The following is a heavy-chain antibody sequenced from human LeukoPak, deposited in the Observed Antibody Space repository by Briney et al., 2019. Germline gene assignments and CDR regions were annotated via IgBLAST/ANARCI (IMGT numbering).Heavy chain of an antibody. CDR3: AKRRYDSSGHFDS. J-gene: IGHJ4*02. V-gene: IGHV3-23*01. Sequence: GGSLRLSCAASGFTVSDYSMSWVRQAPRKGLEWVSAISGSGSYTDYADSVKGRFTISKDNSKNTRYMRMSSLRAEDTAVYYCAKRRYDSSGHFDSWGQGTLVTVSS. D-gene: IGHD3-22*01. CDR2: ISGSGSYT. CDR1: GFTVSDYS.